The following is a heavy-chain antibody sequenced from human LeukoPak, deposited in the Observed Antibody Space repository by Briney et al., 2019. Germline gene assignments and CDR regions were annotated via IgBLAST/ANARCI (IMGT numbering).Heavy chain of an antibody. D-gene: IGHD5/OR15-5a*01. V-gene: IGHV3-20*04. Sequence: RPGGSLRLSSAASGFTFDDYGMNWVRQAPGKGLEWVSGINWNGGSTGYADSVKGRFTISRDNAKNSLYLQMYSLRAEDTALYYCARVYELREEDYYYYYMDVWGKGTTVTVSS. CDR1: GFTFDDYG. CDR3: ARVYELREEDYYYYYMDV. CDR2: INWNGGST. J-gene: IGHJ6*03.